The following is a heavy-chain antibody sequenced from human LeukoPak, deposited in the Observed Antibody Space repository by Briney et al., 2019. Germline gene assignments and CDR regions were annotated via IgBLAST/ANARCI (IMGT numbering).Heavy chain of an antibody. V-gene: IGHV3-23*01. CDR3: ASRGRAYYDSFRDGPDV. Sequence: GGSLRLSCAASGFTFSSCAMSWVRQAPGKGLEWVSAISGSGGSTYYADSVKGRFTISRDNSKNTLYLQMNSLRAEDTAVYYCASRGRAYYDSFRDGPDVWGKGTTVTVSS. CDR1: GFTFSSCA. CDR2: ISGSGGST. D-gene: IGHD3-22*01. J-gene: IGHJ6*04.